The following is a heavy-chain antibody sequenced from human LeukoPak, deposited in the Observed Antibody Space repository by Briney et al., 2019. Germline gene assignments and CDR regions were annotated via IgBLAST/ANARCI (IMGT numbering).Heavy chain of an antibody. CDR1: GFSVSNNY. CDR3: ARDRGYCSGGSCYPAWGAAYNWFDP. V-gene: IGHV3-53*01. D-gene: IGHD2-15*01. CDR2: IYSGGST. J-gene: IGHJ5*02. Sequence: PGGSLRLSCAASGFSVSNNYMAWVRQAPGKGLEWVSFIYSGGSTYYADSVKGRFTISRDNSKNTLFLQMNSLRAEDTAVYYCARDRGYCSGGSCYPAWGAAYNWFDPWGQGTLVTVSS.